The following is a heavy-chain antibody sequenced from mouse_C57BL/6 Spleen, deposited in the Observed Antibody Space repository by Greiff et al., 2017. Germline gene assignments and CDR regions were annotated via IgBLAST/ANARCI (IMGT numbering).Heavy chain of an antibody. Sequence: EVMLVESEGGLVQPGSSMKLSCTASGFTFSDYYMAWVRQVPEKGLEWVANINYDGSSTYYLDSLKSRFIISRDNAKNILYLQMSSLKSEDTATYYCARAPYYGNFDYWGQGTTLTVSS. CDR1: GFTFSDYY. D-gene: IGHD2-1*01. CDR3: ARAPYYGNFDY. V-gene: IGHV5-16*01. CDR2: INYDGSST. J-gene: IGHJ2*01.